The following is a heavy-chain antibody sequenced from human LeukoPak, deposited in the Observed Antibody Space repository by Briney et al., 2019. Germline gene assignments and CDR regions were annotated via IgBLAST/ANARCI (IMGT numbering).Heavy chain of an antibody. CDR1: GDTFSGYY. D-gene: IGHD6-13*01. CDR2: INTNSGDT. CDR3: VRDLTATAAFDC. Sequence: ASLKGSCKASGDTFSGYYMRWVREAPGQGLVWIGWINTNSGDTHNAQRFQSRVTLTWDTSLSTAYMELSRVYAVDTAGYSCVRDLTATAAFDCWGQGTLVTVSS. V-gene: IGHV1-2*02. J-gene: IGHJ4*02.